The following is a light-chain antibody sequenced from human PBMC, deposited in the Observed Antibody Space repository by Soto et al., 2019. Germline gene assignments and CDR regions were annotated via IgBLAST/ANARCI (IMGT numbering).Light chain of an antibody. CDR1: SSNIGAGYD. CDR2: DNN. V-gene: IGLV1-40*01. CDR3: HSYDVTLSGPV. Sequence: QSVLTQPPSLSGAPGQRVTISCTGSSSNIGAGYDVHWYQQLPGTAPRVLIYDNNSRPSGVPDRFSGSKSGTSASLAITGLQAEDEADYYCHSYDVTLSGPVFGGRTKVTVL. J-gene: IGLJ2*01.